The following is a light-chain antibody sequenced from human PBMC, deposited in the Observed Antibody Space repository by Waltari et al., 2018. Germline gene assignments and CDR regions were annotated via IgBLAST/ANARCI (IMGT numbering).Light chain of an antibody. Sequence: QSALTQPASVSGSPGQSLAVSCTGRSSDVGHYNLVSWYQQHPGKAPKLIIYEATKRPSGVSNRFSGSKSGNMASLTISGLQAEDEAEYYCCSFAGRSTWVFGTGTKVTVL. J-gene: IGLJ1*01. V-gene: IGLV2-23*01. CDR3: CSFAGRSTWV. CDR2: EAT. CDR1: SSDVGHYNL.